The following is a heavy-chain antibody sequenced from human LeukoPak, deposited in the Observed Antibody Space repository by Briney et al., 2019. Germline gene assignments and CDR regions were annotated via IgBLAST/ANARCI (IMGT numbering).Heavy chain of an antibody. CDR2: IRYDGSNK. Sequence: GGSLRLSCAASGFTFSSYGMHWVRQAPGKGLEWVAFIRYDGSNKYYADSVKGRFTISRDNSKNTLYLQMNSLRAEDTAVYYCANGRYYDFWSGYTEYFQHWGQGTLVTVSS. CDR3: ANGRYYDFWSGYTEYFQH. D-gene: IGHD3-3*01. V-gene: IGHV3-30*02. CDR1: GFTFSSYG. J-gene: IGHJ1*01.